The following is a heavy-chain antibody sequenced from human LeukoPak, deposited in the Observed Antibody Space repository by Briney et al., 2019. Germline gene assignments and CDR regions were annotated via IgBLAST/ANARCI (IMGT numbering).Heavy chain of an antibody. CDR2: ISASGGST. J-gene: IGHJ4*02. V-gene: IGHV3-23*01. CDR1: GFTFSSYW. D-gene: IGHD3-3*01. Sequence: GGSLRLSCVASGFTFSSYWMHWVRQAPGKGLEWVSTISASGGSTYYADSVKGRFTISRDNSKNTLYLQMNSLRAEATAVYYCAKGGGYYDFWSASGAYYFDYWGQGTLVTVSS. CDR3: AKGGGYYDFWSASGAYYFDY.